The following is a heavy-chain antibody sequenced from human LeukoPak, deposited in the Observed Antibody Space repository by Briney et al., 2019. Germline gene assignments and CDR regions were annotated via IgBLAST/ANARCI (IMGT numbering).Heavy chain of an antibody. CDR3: AKVLRFLEWSLPLYGMDV. Sequence: GSLKLSFAGSGFTFSSHCMPWVRQAPGKGLEWVAVISYDGSNKYYADSVKGRFTISRDNSKNTLYLQMNSLRAEDTAVYYCAKVLRFLEWSLPLYGMDVWGQGTTVTVSS. CDR1: GFTFSSHC. J-gene: IGHJ6*02. D-gene: IGHD3-3*01. CDR2: ISYDGSNK. V-gene: IGHV3-30*18.